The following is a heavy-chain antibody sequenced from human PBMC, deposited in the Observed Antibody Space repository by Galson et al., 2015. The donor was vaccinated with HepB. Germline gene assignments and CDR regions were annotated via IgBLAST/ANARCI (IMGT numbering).Heavy chain of an antibody. Sequence: SVKVSCKASGYTFTSYYMHWVRQAPGQGLEWMGIINPSGGSTSYAQRLQGRVTMTRDTSTSTVYMELSSLRSEDTAVYYCARGALGLSGSYSIDAFDIWGQGTMVTVSS. D-gene: IGHD1-26*01. J-gene: IGHJ3*02. CDR1: GYTFTSYY. CDR3: ARGALGLSGSYSIDAFDI. V-gene: IGHV1-46*04. CDR2: INPSGGST.